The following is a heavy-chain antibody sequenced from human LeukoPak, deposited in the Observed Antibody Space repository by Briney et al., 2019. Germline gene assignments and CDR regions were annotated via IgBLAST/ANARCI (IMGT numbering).Heavy chain of an antibody. V-gene: IGHV4-59*01. Sequence: PSETLSLTCTVSDGSISSYYWSWIRQPPGKGLEWIGYIYYSGSTNYNPSLKSRVTISVDTSKNQFSLKLSSVTAADTAVYHCARDCFAYFNYWGQGTLVPVSS. CDR1: DGSISSYY. CDR3: ARDCFAYFNY. CDR2: IYYSGST. J-gene: IGHJ4*02. D-gene: IGHD2-15*01.